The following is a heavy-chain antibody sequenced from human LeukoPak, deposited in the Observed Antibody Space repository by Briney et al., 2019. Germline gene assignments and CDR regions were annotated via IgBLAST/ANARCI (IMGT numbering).Heavy chain of an antibody. CDR2: LYHSGST. Sequence: SETLSLTCAVSGYSISSGYYWGWIRQPPGRGLEWIGSLYHSGSTYYNPSLKSRVTISVDTSKNQFSLKLTSVTAADTAVYYCARSGTGLLRYYFDYWGQGTLITVSS. J-gene: IGHJ4*02. CDR3: ARSGTGLLRYYFDY. V-gene: IGHV4-38-2*01. CDR1: GYSISSGYY. D-gene: IGHD3-22*01.